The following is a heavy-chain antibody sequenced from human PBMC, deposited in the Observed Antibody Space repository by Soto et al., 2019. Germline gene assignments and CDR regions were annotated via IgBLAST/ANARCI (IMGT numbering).Heavy chain of an antibody. CDR3: ARDLRCCGLDV. CDR1: GASMRSYS. Sequence: SETLSLTCNVSGASMRSYSWTWMRLSPGKGLEWIGDIFYSGSSNLNPSLRSRLSISIDTSKDKSSLMLKSVTAADTAVYYCARDLRCCGLDVWGQGTTVTVSS. J-gene: IGHJ6*02. D-gene: IGHD3-9*01. V-gene: IGHV4-59*01. CDR2: IFYSGSS.